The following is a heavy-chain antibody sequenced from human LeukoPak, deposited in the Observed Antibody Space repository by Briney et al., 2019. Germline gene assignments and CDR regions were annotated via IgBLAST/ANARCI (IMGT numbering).Heavy chain of an antibody. J-gene: IGHJ6*03. CDR2: IYTSGST. V-gene: IGHV4-61*02. D-gene: IGHD2-15*01. Sequence: SETLSLTCTVSGGSISSSSYYWGWIRQPPGKGLEWIGRIYTSGSTNYNPSLKSRVTISVDTSKNQFSLKLSSVTAADTAVYYCAREPRYCSGTNYYRGGYMDVWGKGTTVTVSS. CDR3: AREPRYCSGTNYYRGGYMDV. CDR1: GGSISSSSYY.